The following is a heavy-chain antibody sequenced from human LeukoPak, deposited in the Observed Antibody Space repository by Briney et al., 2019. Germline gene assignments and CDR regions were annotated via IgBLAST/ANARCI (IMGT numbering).Heavy chain of an antibody. D-gene: IGHD2-2*01. J-gene: IGHJ6*03. CDR1: GDSISSYS. CDR2: ISSSGST. CDR3: ASVRKGYCSSTSCYAKGYYYYYMDV. V-gene: IGHV4-59*12. Sequence: SETLSLTCTVSGDSISSYSWSWIRQPPGKGLEWIGYISSSGSTNYSPSLKSRVTISVDTSKNQFSLKLSSVTAADTAVYYCASVRKGYCSSTSCYAKGYYYYYMDVWGKGTTVTISS.